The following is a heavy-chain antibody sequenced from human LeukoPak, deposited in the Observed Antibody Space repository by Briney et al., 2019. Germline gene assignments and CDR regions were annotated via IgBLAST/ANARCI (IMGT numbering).Heavy chain of an antibody. CDR1: GFTFSSYA. CDR3: AREVYYDSSGYYYDY. D-gene: IGHD3-22*01. V-gene: IGHV3-64*01. J-gene: IGHJ4*02. CDR2: ISNNGGST. Sequence: GGSLRLSCAASGFTFSSYAMHWVRQAPGKGLEYVSAISNNGGSTYYAHSVKGRFTISRDNSKNTLYLQMGSLRAEDMAVYYCAREVYYDSSGYYYDYWGQGTLVTVSS.